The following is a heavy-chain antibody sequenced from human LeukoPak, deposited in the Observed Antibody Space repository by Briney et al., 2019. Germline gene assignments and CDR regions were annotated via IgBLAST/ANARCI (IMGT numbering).Heavy chain of an antibody. Sequence: SVKVSCKASGGTFSSYTISWVRQAPGQGLEWMGRIIPILGIANYPQKFQGRVTITADKSTSTAYMELSSLRSEDTAVYYCARDHEDSSGYYYQFDYWGQGTLVTVSS. D-gene: IGHD3-22*01. J-gene: IGHJ4*02. CDR1: GGTFSSYT. CDR3: ARDHEDSSGYYYQFDY. CDR2: IIPILGIA. V-gene: IGHV1-69*04.